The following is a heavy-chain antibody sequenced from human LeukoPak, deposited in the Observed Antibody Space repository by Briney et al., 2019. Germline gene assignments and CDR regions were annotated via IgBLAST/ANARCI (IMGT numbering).Heavy chain of an antibody. D-gene: IGHD5-18*01. J-gene: IGHJ6*02. Sequence: GGSLRLSCAASGFTFSSYGMHWVRQAPGKGLEWVAIISYDGRNKYYADSVKGRFTISRDNSKNTLYLQMNSLRAEDTAVYYCAKDRVEGYGYFYGMDVWGQGTTVTVSS. V-gene: IGHV3-30*18. CDR2: ISYDGRNK. CDR1: GFTFSSYG. CDR3: AKDRVEGYGYFYGMDV.